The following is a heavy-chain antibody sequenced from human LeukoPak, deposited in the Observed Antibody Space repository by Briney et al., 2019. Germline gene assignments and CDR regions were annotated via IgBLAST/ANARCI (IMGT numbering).Heavy chain of an antibody. CDR1: GFTFDDYT. CDR2: ISWDGGST. V-gene: IGHV3-43*01. Sequence: GGSLRLSCAASGFTFDDYTMHWVRQAPGRGLEWVSLISWDGGSTYYADSVKGRFTISRDNSKNSLYLQMNSLRAEDTALYYCAKDKSGYVDYWGQGTLVTVSS. CDR3: AKDKSGYVDY. J-gene: IGHJ4*02. D-gene: IGHD1-26*01.